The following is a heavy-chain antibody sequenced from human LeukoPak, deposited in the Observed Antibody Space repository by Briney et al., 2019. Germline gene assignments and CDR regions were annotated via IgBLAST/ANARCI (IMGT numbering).Heavy chain of an antibody. V-gene: IGHV4-34*01. CDR1: GGSFSGYY. CDR3: ARGLGPIYYYYYYMDV. Sequence: PSETLSLTCAVYGGSFSGYYWSWIRQPPGKGLEWIGEINHSGSTNYNPSLKRRVTISVDTSKNQFSLKLSSVTAADTAVYYCARGLGPIYYYYYYMDVWGKGTTVTVSS. CDR2: INHSGST. J-gene: IGHJ6*03.